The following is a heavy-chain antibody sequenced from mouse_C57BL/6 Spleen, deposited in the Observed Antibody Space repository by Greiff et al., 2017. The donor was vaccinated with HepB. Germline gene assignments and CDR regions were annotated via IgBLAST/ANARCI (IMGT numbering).Heavy chain of an antibody. CDR2: INPYNGGT. CDR1: GYTFTDYY. J-gene: IGHJ2*01. Sequence: VQLQQSGPVLVKPGASVKMSCKASGYTFTDYYMNWVKQSHGKSLEWIGVINPYNGGTSYNQKFKGKATLTVDKSSSTAYMELNSLTSEDSAVYYCARVGTTVEGGFDYWGQGTTLTVSS. D-gene: IGHD1-1*01. V-gene: IGHV1-19*01. CDR3: ARVGTTVEGGFDY.